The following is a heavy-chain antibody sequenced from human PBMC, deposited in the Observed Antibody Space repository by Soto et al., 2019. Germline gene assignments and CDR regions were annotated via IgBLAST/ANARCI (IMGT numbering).Heavy chain of an antibody. Sequence: QITLKESGPTLVKPTQTLTLTCTFSGFSLSTSGVGVGWIRQPPGKALEWLALIYWNDDKRFSPSLKSRLTIAKDTSKNQVVLTLTNMDPVDTATYYCAHRPDISVVSATTFDYWGQGTLVTVSS. CDR1: GFSLSTSGVG. CDR3: AHRPDISVVSATTFDY. D-gene: IGHD2-2*01. CDR2: IYWNDDK. J-gene: IGHJ4*02. V-gene: IGHV2-5*01.